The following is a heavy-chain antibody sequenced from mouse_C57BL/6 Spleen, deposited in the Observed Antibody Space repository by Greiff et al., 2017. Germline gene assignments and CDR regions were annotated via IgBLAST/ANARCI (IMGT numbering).Heavy chain of an antibody. CDR2: ISSGGSYT. Sequence: EVKVVESGGDLVKPGGSLKLSCAASGFTFSSYGMSWVRQTPDKRLEWVATISSGGSYTYYPDSVKGRFTISRDNAKNTLYLQMSSLKSEDTAMCYCARLDDGYYEGYWGQGTTLTVSS. D-gene: IGHD2-3*01. CDR3: ARLDDGYYEGY. CDR1: GFTFSSYG. V-gene: IGHV5-6*01. J-gene: IGHJ2*01.